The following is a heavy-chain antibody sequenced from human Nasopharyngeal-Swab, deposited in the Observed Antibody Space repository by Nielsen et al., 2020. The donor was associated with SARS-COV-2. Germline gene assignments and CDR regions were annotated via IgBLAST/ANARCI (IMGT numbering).Heavy chain of an antibody. Sequence: ASAKVSCKASAYTFTSYYIHCVRQAPGQGLEWMGWINPNSGGTNYAQKFQGRVAMTRDTSISTAYLELSRLRSDDTAVYYCASARAVAPRGEFDPLGQGTLVTVSS. D-gene: IGHD6-19*01. V-gene: IGHV1-2*02. CDR2: INPNSGGT. CDR1: AYTFTSYY. J-gene: IGHJ5*02. CDR3: ASARAVAPRGEFDP.